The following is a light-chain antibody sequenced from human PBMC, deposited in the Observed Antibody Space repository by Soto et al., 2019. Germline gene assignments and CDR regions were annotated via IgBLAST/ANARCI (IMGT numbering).Light chain of an antibody. Sequence: QPVLTQPPSASGTPGQRVTISCSGSSSNIGSNTVNWYQQLPGTAPKLLIYSYNQRPSGVPDRFSDSKSGTSASLAISGLQSEDEADYYCAAWDDSLNGYVFGTGTKLTVL. J-gene: IGLJ1*01. CDR3: AAWDDSLNGYV. CDR1: SSNIGSNT. CDR2: SYN. V-gene: IGLV1-44*01.